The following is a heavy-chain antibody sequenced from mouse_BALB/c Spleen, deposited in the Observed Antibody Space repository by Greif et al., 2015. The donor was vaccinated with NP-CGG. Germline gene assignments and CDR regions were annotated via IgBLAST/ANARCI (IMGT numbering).Heavy chain of an antibody. J-gene: IGHJ2*01. V-gene: IGHV5-17*02. Sequence: EVMLVESGGGLVQPGGSRKLSCAASGFTFSSFGMHWVRQAPGKGLEWVAYISSGSSTIYYADTVKGRFTISRDNPKNTLFLQMTSLRSEDTAMYYCARGRYVLDYWGQGTTLTVSS. CDR2: ISSGSSTI. CDR1: GFTFSSFG. CDR3: ARGRYVLDY. D-gene: IGHD2-14*01.